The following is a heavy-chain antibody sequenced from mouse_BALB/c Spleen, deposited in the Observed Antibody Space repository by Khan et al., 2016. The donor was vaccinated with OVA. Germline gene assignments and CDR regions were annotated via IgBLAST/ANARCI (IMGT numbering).Heavy chain of an antibody. CDR2: IYPGTNST. J-gene: IGHJ3*01. V-gene: IGHV1S132*01. CDR3: ARDGADGAWFVY. Sequence: QMQLEESGAELVRPGASVKLSCKTSGYIFTSYWIHWVKQRSGQGLEWIARIYPGTNSTYYNEKFKGKATLTADKSSSTAYMQLSSLKSEDSSVYFCARDGADGAWFVYWGQGTLVTVSA. CDR1: GYIFTSYW. D-gene: IGHD2-3*01.